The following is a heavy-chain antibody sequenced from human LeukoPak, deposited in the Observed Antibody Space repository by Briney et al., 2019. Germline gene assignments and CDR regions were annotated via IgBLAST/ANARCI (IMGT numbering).Heavy chain of an antibody. J-gene: IGHJ3*02. CDR2: IYYSGTT. D-gene: IGHD3-22*01. Sequence: SETLSLTCTVSGCSINNYYWTWIRQPPGKGLEWIGYIYYSGTTNYNPSLKSRATVSVDTSKNQFSLKLSSVTTADTAVYYCARWSYGSSGQRPFDIWGQGAMVTVSS. V-gene: IGHV4-59*01. CDR1: GCSINNYY. CDR3: ARWSYGSSGQRPFDI.